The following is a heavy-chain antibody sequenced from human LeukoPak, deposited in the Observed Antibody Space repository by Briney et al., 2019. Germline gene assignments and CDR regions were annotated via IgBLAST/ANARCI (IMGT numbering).Heavy chain of an antibody. Sequence: SETLSLTCTVSGGSISSYYWSWIRQPAGKGLEWIGRIYTSGSTNYNPSLKSRVTMSVDTSKNQFSLKLSSVTAADTAVYYCARVADSSGYYGAFVIWGQGTMVTVSS. D-gene: IGHD3-22*01. CDR3: ARVADSSGYYGAFVI. V-gene: IGHV4-4*07. CDR2: IYTSGST. CDR1: GGSISSYY. J-gene: IGHJ3*02.